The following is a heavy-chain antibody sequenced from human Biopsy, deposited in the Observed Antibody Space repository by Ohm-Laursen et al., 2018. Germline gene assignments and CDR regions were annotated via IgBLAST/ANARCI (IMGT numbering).Heavy chain of an antibody. CDR1: GGSINSGGHF. D-gene: IGHD3-22*01. J-gene: IGHJ5*02. CDR3: ARDYDTSGYYYVS. V-gene: IGHV4-30-4*08. Sequence: SQTLSLTCSVSGGSINSGGHFWGWVRQSPGKGLEWIGYIYDNGDTYYNPSLKSRVNMSVDTSKNQFSLKLNSVTAADTAVYYCARDYDTSGYYYVSWGQGTLVTVSP. CDR2: IYDNGDT.